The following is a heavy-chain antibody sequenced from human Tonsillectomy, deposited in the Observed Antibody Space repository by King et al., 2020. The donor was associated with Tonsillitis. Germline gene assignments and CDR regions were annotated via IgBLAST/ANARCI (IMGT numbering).Heavy chain of an antibody. CDR3: TPHVLLWFESTI. CDR1: GFTFSNAW. Sequence: VQLVESGGGLVKPGGSLRLSCAASGFTFSNAWMSWVRQAPGKGLEWVGRIKSKTDGGTTDYAAPVKGRFTISRDDSKNTLYLQMNSLKTEDTAVYYCTPHVLLWFESTIWGQGTLVTVSS. CDR2: IKSKTDGGTT. J-gene: IGHJ4*02. D-gene: IGHD3-10*01. V-gene: IGHV3-15*01.